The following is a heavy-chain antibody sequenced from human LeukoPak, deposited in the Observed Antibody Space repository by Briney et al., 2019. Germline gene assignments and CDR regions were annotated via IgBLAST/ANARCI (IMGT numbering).Heavy chain of an antibody. CDR3: ARARYVNFFYAFDI. CDR2: LSKSGNT. D-gene: IGHD3-9*01. Sequence: PSDTLSLTCTLSGRSISSYYWSWLRPPPGEGLEWIGYLSKSGNTNYSPSLKSRVTIFGDTSKNQFFLKLSSVTAADTAVYYCARARYVNFFYAFDIWGQGALVTVSS. V-gene: IGHV4-59*07. CDR1: GRSISSYY. J-gene: IGHJ3*02.